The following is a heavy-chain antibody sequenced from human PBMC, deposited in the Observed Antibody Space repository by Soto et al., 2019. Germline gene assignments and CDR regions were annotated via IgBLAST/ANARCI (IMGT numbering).Heavy chain of an antibody. CDR3: ARDRTTSDYRSSGALGL. CDR1: GFNFRNFP. Sequence: GGSLRLSCAASGFNFRNFPMTWVRQVPGQGLEYVSSITSSGEQTFYADSVKGRFSISRDNSKGILHLQMNSLRAEDTAMYFCARDRTTSDYRSSGALGLWGQGTLVTVSS. J-gene: IGHJ4*02. V-gene: IGHV3-23*01. D-gene: IGHD3-10*01. CDR2: ITSSGEQT.